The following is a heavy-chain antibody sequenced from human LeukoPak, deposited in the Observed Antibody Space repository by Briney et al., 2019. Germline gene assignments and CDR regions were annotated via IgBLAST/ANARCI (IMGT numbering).Heavy chain of an antibody. CDR2: ISSSGSTI. V-gene: IGHV3-11*04. J-gene: IGHJ4*02. Sequence: LSLTCAVYGGSFSDYYMSWIRQAPGKGLEWVSYISSSGSTIYYADSVKGRFTISRDNAKNSLYLQMNSLRAEDTAVYYCARELLVYDSSGYYDYWGQGTLVTVSS. CDR1: GGSFSDYY. D-gene: IGHD3-22*01. CDR3: ARELLVYDSSGYYDY.